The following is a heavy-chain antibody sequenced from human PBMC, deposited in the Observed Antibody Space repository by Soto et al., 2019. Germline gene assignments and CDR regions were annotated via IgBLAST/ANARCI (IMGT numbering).Heavy chain of an antibody. D-gene: IGHD3-3*01. Sequence: QVRLVQSGAEVKKPGASVKVSCKVSGYTVTEISMHWLRQSPGKGLEWMGGFDPEDGETIYAQKFQARFTMTEDTSTNTAYMELRSLRSDDTAVYYFATGPGDFGVIRSGFDPWGQGTLVTVSS. CDR2: FDPEDGET. CDR1: GYTVTEIS. J-gene: IGHJ5*02. V-gene: IGHV1-24*01. CDR3: ATGPGDFGVIRSGFDP.